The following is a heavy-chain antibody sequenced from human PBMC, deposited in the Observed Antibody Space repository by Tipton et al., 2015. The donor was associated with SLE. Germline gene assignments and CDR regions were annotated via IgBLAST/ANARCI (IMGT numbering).Heavy chain of an antibody. CDR2: ISYSGTT. D-gene: IGHD2-15*01. CDR1: GFSRSSGYY. Sequence: TLSLTCTVSGFSRSSGYYWGWIRQPPGKGLEWIGHISYSGTTNYNPSLKSRVTISVDTSKNQFSLKLNSVTAADTALDFCARGDLAVVDYWGQGTLVTVSS. V-gene: IGHV4-61*01. CDR3: ARGDLAVVDY. J-gene: IGHJ4*02.